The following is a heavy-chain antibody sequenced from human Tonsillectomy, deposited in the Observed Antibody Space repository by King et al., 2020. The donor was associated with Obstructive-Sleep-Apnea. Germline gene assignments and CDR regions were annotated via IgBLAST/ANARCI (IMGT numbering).Heavy chain of an antibody. J-gene: IGHJ4*02. CDR1: GFTFSSDA. Sequence: VQLVESGGGLVQPGGSLRLSSAASGFTFSSDAMSWVRHAPGKGLEWVSAISGSGGSAYSADSVKGRFAISRDNSKNTLYLQMTSLRAEDTAVYYCAKASYDSSGYLHFDYWGQGTLVTVSS. CDR3: AKASYDSSGYLHFDY. V-gene: IGHV3-23*04. D-gene: IGHD3-22*01. CDR2: ISGSGGSA.